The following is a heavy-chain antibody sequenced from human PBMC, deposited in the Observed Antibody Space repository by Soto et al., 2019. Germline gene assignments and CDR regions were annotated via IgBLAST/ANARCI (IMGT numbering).Heavy chain of an antibody. CDR3: AKGKGSGTSIYYYGMDV. CDR2: ISAYNANT. V-gene: IGHV1-18*01. Sequence: ASVKVSCKASGYTFTSYGISWVRQAPGQGLEWMGWISAYNANTNYAQKLQGRVTMTTDTSTSTAYMELRSLRSDDTAVYYCAKGKGSGTSIYYYGMDVWGQGTTVTVSS. J-gene: IGHJ6*02. CDR1: GYTFTSYG. D-gene: IGHD3-10*01.